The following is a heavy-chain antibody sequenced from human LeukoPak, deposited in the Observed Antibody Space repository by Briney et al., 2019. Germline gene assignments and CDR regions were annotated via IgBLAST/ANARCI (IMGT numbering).Heavy chain of an antibody. D-gene: IGHD2-2*01. CDR2: IRYDGSNK. CDR1: GFTFSSYG. V-gene: IGHV3-33*01. Sequence: GGSLRLSCAASGFTFSSYGMHWVRQAPGKGLEWVAVIRYDGSNKYYADSVKGRFTISRDNSKNTLYLQMNSLRAEDTAVYYCAREAGYCSSTSCSYYYYGMDVWGQGTTVTVSS. CDR3: AREAGYCSSTSCSYYYYGMDV. J-gene: IGHJ6*02.